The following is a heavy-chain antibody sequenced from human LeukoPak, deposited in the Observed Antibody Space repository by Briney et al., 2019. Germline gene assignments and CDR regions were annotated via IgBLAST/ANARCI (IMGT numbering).Heavy chain of an antibody. CDR1: GFTFSSYW. CDR3: ARGADGVSSNSRGWFDP. D-gene: IGHD2-15*01. J-gene: IGHJ5*02. V-gene: IGHV3-7*01. Sequence: GGSLRLSCAASGFTFSSYWMSWVRQAPGKGLEWVANIKQDGSEKYYVDSVKGRFTISRDNAKNSLYLQMNTLRAEDTAVYSCARGADGVSSNSRGWFDPWGQGTLVTVSS. CDR2: IKQDGSEK.